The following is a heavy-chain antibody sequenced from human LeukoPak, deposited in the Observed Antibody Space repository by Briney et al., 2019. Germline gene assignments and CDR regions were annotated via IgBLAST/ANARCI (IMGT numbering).Heavy chain of an antibody. D-gene: IGHD1-1*01. CDR2: VHTSGKT. Sequence: PSETLSLTCTVSGDSIGSNSYYWNWIRQPAGKGLEWIGRVHTSGKTKYNPSLKSRVTVSVDMSQKKFSLKMTALTAADTAVYYCARGSGTSLDYWGQGTLVTVSS. V-gene: IGHV4-61*02. CDR1: GDSIGSNSYY. J-gene: IGHJ4*02. CDR3: ARGSGTSLDY.